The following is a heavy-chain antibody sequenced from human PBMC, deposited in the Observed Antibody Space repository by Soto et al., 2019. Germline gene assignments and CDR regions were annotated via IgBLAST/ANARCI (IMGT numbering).Heavy chain of an antibody. CDR1: GGTFSSYA. CDR2: IIPIFGTA. Sequence: SVKVSCKASGGTFSSYAISWVRQAPGQGLEWMGGIIPIFGTAKYAQKFQGRVTITADESTTTAYMELSSLRSEDTAVYYCARDLKRYYDSSGYGYYYYGMEVWGKGTKVTVSS. J-gene: IGHJ6*04. D-gene: IGHD3-22*01. CDR3: ARDLKRYYDSSGYGYYYYGMEV. V-gene: IGHV1-69*13.